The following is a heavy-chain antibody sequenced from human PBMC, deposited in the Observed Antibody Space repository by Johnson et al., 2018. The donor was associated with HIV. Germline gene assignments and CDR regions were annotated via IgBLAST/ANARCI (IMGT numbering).Heavy chain of an antibody. V-gene: IGHV3-30*18. CDR3: AKIAAAGTYDAFDI. D-gene: IGHD6-13*01. CDR2: ISYDGSNK. CDR1: GFTFSSYG. Sequence: QVQLLESGGGVVQPGRSLRLSCAASGFTFSSYGMHWVRQAPGKGLEWVAVISYDGSNKYYADSVKGRFTISRDNSKNTLYLQMNSLRAEDTAVYYCAKIAAAGTYDAFDIWGQGTMVTVSS. J-gene: IGHJ3*02.